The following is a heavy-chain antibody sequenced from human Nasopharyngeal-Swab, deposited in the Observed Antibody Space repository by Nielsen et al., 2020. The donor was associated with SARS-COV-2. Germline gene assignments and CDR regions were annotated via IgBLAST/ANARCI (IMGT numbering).Heavy chain of an antibody. J-gene: IGHJ6*03. CDR3: ARDGIGTDYGDYEYYYYYMDV. CDR1: GFTFSSYA. CDR2: ISCDGSNK. Sequence: GESLKISCAASGFTFSSYAMHWVRQAPGKGLEWVAVISCDGSNKYYADSVKGRFTISRDNSKNTLYLQMNSLRAEDTAVYYCARDGIGTDYGDYEYYYYYMDVWGKGTTVTVSS. V-gene: IGHV3-30-3*01. D-gene: IGHD4-17*01.